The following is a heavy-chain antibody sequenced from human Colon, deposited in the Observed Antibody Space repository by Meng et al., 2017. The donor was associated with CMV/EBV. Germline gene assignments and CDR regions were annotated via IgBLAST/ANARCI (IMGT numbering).Heavy chain of an antibody. CDR1: GLTFSDSF. Sequence: SGLTFSDSFMSWVRQAPGKGLEWVANIKQDGSEKFYVDSVKGRFTISRDNARKSVFLQMDSLRAEDTAVYYCARLVVGDNDYFDYWGQGTLVTVSS. J-gene: IGHJ4*02. V-gene: IGHV3-7*01. CDR3: ARLVVGDNDYFDY. CDR2: IKQDGSEK. D-gene: IGHD2-15*01.